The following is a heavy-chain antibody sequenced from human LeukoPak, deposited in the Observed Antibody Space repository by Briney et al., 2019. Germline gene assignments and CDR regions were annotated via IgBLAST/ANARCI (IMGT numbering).Heavy chain of an antibody. CDR2: ISSSGSTK. D-gene: IGHD3-16*02. V-gene: IGHV3-48*04. J-gene: IGHJ4*02. CDR3: ARGTAGYHSSYFDY. CDR1: GITFSSYS. Sequence: PGGSLRLSCGASGITFSSYSMNWVRQAPGKGLEWVSYISSSGSTKYYADSVKGRFTISRDNAENTLYLQMNSLRAEDTAVYYCARGTAGYHSSYFDYWGQGTLVTVSS.